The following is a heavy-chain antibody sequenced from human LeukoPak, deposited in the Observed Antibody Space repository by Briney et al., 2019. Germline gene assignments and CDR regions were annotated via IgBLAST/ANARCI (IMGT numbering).Heavy chain of an antibody. V-gene: IGHV1-18*01. CDR2: ISGYNGNT. Sequence: ASVKVSCKASGYTFTSYGINWVRQAPGQGLEWMGGISGYNGNTNYAQKFQGRVTMTIDTSTSTAYMELRSLRSDDTAVYYCARGGYASGLDYWGQGTLVTVSS. J-gene: IGHJ4*02. CDR1: GYTFTSYG. CDR3: ARGGYASGLDY. D-gene: IGHD5-12*01.